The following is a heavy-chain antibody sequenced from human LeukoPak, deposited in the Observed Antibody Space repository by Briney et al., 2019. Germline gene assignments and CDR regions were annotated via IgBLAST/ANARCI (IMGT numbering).Heavy chain of an antibody. J-gene: IGHJ4*02. D-gene: IGHD6-19*01. CDR1: GFTVSSNY. Sequence: GGSLRLSCAASGFTVSSNYMSWVRQAPGKGLEWVSVIYSGGSTYYADSVKGRFTISRHNSKNTLYLQMNSLRADDTAVYYCARAPEWLIFDYWGQGTLVTVSS. CDR2: IYSGGST. V-gene: IGHV3-53*04. CDR3: ARAPEWLIFDY.